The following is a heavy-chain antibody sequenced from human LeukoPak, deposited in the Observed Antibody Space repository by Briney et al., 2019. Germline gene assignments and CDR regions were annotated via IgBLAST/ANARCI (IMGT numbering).Heavy chain of an antibody. V-gene: IGHV4-61*02. CDR2: IYTSGST. D-gene: IGHD2/OR15-2a*01. CDR1: GGSISSGSYY. J-gene: IGHJ4*02. Sequence: PSETLSLTCTVSGGSISSGSYYWRWLRQPAGKGLEWIGRIYTSGSTNYNPSLKSRVTISVDTSKNQFSLKLSSVTAADTAVYYCASGLNRHPTYYWGQGTLVTVSS. CDR3: ASGLNRHPTYY.